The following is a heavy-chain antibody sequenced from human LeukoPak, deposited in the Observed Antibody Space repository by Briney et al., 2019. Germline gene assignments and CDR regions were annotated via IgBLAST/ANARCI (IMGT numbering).Heavy chain of an antibody. CDR3: ARDGYDVLTGYPGLDF. Sequence: RSGGSLRLSCVASGFNFSRYSMNWVRQAPGKGLEWLSYVSSTSNTIYYADSVKGRFTISRDNAKNSLYLQMNSLRDEDTAVFYCARDGYDVLTGYPGLDFWGQGTLVTVSS. D-gene: IGHD3-9*01. V-gene: IGHV3-48*02. J-gene: IGHJ4*02. CDR2: VSSTSNTI. CDR1: GFNFSRYS.